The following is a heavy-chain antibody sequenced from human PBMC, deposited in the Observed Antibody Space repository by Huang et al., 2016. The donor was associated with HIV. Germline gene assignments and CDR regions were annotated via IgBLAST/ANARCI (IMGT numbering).Heavy chain of an antibody. Sequence: EVQLVESGGGLVQPGGSLRLSCAASGFTFSSYSMNWVRQAPGKGRAWVSYISSSSSNIYYADSWKGRFTISRDNAKDSLYLQMNSLRDEDTAVYYCARGAWYYDFWSGSLGFDYWGQGTLVTVSS. V-gene: IGHV3-48*02. CDR3: ARGAWYYDFWSGSLGFDY. CDR2: ISSSSSNI. D-gene: IGHD3-3*01. CDR1: GFTFSSYS. J-gene: IGHJ4*02.